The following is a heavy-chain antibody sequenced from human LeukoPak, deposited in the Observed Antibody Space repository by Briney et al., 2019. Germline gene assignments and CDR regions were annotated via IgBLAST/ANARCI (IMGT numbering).Heavy chain of an antibody. J-gene: IGHJ6*03. D-gene: IGHD4-23*01. Sequence: PGGSLRLSCAASGFTVSSNYMSWVRQAPGKGLEWVSVIYSGGGTYYADSVKGRFTISRDNSKNTLYLQMNSLRAEDTAVYYCAKRPTTVVTPHYYYYMDVWGKGTTVTVSS. CDR2: IYSGGGT. V-gene: IGHV3-53*01. CDR1: GFTVSSNY. CDR3: AKRPTTVVTPHYYYYMDV.